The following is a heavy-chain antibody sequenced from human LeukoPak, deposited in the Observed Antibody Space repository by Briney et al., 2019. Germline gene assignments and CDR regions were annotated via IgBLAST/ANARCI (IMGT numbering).Heavy chain of an antibody. D-gene: IGHD3-22*01. CDR1: GGTFSSYA. J-gene: IGHJ4*02. CDR3: ARGGYYDSSGYYYFDY. Sequence: SVKVSCKASGGTFSSYAISWVRQAPGQGLEWMGGIIPIFGTANYAQKFQGRVTITTDESTSTAYMELSSLRSEDTAVYYCARGGYYDSSGYYYFDYWGQGTQVTVSS. V-gene: IGHV1-69*05. CDR2: IIPIFGTA.